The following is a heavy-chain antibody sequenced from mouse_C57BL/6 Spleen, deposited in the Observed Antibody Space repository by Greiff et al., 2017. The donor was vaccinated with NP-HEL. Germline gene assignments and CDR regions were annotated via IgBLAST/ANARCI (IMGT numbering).Heavy chain of an antibody. Sequence: QVQLQQSGAELARPGASVKLSCKASGYTFTSYGISWVKQRTGQGLEWIGEIYPRSGNTYYNEKFKGKATLTADKSSSTAYMELRSLTSEDSAVYFCARGYLAGTRGYFDYWGQGTTLTVSS. CDR3: ARGYLAGTRGYFDY. CDR2: IYPRSGNT. CDR1: GYTFTSYG. V-gene: IGHV1-81*01. D-gene: IGHD4-1*01. J-gene: IGHJ2*01.